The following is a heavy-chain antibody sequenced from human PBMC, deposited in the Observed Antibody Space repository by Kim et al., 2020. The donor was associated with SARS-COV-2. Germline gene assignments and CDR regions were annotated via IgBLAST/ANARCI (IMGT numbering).Heavy chain of an antibody. Sequence: GGSLRLSCAASGFTFSGSAMHWVRQASGQGLEWVGRISSKANSYATAYAASVKGRITISSDDSKNTEYLQMNSLKTEDTAVYYCTSWGSYYDYIWGSYHLDYWGQGTLVTVSS. D-gene: IGHD3-16*02. CDR3: TSWGSYYDYIWGSYHLDY. CDR1: GFTFSGSA. J-gene: IGHJ4*02. CDR2: ISSKANSYAT. V-gene: IGHV3-73*01.